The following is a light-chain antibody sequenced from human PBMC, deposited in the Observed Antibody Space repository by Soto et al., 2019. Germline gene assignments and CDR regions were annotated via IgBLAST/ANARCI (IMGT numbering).Light chain of an antibody. CDR2: DAS. V-gene: IGKV3-11*01. CDR3: LQRYSLRPFT. Sequence: EIVLTQSPASLSFSPLDRAALSCSASQSINNFLAWYQQKPGQAPRLVIYDASKRATGIPARFSGSGSGTDFSLTISSLEPEDFAVYYCLQRYSLRPFTFGQGTRLEIK. CDR1: QSINNF. J-gene: IGKJ5*01.